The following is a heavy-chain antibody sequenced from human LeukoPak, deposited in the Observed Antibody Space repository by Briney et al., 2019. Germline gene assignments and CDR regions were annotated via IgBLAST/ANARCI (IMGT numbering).Heavy chain of an antibody. Sequence: SETLSLTCAVYGGSFSGYYWSWIRQPPGKGLEWIGEINHSGSTNYNPSLKSRVTISVDTSKNQFSLKLSSVTAADTAVYYCASLKYTAMVPDYWGQGTLVTVSS. CDR2: INHSGST. CDR3: ASLKYTAMVPDY. CDR1: GGSFSGYY. V-gene: IGHV4-34*01. J-gene: IGHJ4*02. D-gene: IGHD5-18*01.